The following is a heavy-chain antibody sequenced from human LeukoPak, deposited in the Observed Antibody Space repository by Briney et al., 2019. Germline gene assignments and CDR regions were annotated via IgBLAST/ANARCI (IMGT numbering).Heavy chain of an antibody. CDR3: ARAEMYQPLLPFDY. CDR1: GYTFTTYS. J-gene: IGHJ4*02. CDR2: INTNTGSP. Sequence: GASVKVSCKASGYTFTTYSMNWVRQAPGQGLEWLGWINTNTGSPTYAQGFTGRYAFSLDTSVSTAFLQITSLKAEDTAVYYCARAEMYQPLLPFDYWGQGTLVTVSS. V-gene: IGHV7-4-1*02. D-gene: IGHD2-2*01.